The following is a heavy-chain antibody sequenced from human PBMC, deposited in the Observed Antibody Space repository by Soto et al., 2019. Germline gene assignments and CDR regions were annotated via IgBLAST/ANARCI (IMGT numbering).Heavy chain of an antibody. V-gene: IGHV3-30*03. CDR3: ARVIYGGWSTIKDYYYYAMDV. CDR1: GFSFSNYG. D-gene: IGHD5-12*01. J-gene: IGHJ6*02. CDR2: ISHDGNSH. Sequence: QVHLVESGGGVVQPGRSLRLSCEGSGFSFSNYGIHWVRQAPVKGLEWVAVISHDGNSHHLADSVRGRFTISRDNGQKSLYLQMKGLRDEDTGVYYCARVIYGGWSTIKDYYYYAMDVWGQGTTVTVSS.